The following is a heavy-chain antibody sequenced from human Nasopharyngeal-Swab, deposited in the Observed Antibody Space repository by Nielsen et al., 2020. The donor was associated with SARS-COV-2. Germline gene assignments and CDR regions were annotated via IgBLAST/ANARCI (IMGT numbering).Heavy chain of an antibody. Sequence: GESLKISCAASGFTFSSYEMNWVRQAPGKGLEWVSYISSSGSTIYYADSVKGRFTISRDNAKNSLYLQMNSLRAEDTAVYYCARERATLTPVHYFGYWGQGTLVTVSS. CDR1: GFTFSSYE. CDR2: ISSSGSTI. CDR3: ARERATLTPVHYFGY. D-gene: IGHD4-17*01. J-gene: IGHJ4*02. V-gene: IGHV3-48*03.